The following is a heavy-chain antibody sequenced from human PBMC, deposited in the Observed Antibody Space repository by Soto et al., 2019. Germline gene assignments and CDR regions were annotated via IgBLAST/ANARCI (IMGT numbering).Heavy chain of an antibody. Sequence: EVQLVESGGGLVQPGESLRLSCAASGFTFSSYWMHWVRQAPGKGLVWVAHIDTDGSSTSYADSVKGRVTISRDSAKNTLYLQMISVRAEDLAVYYGERDDFGVGMDYWCLGTLVTVSS. CDR1: GFTFSSYW. D-gene: IGHD3-3*01. J-gene: IGHJ4*02. CDR2: IDTDGSST. V-gene: IGHV3-74*01. CDR3: ERDDFGVGMDY.